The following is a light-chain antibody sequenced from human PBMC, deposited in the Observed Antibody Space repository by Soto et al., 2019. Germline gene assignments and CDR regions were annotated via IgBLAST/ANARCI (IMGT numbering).Light chain of an antibody. V-gene: IGLV2-14*01. CDR1: SSDVGGYNY. J-gene: IGLJ1*01. Sequence: QSVLTQPASVSGSPGQSITISCTGTSSDVGGYNYVSWYQQHPGKAPKLMIFEVSNRPSGVSNRCSGSKSGNTASLTISGLQTEDEADYYCTSYTSSFTHRFGTGTKVTVL. CDR2: EVS. CDR3: TSYTSSFTHR.